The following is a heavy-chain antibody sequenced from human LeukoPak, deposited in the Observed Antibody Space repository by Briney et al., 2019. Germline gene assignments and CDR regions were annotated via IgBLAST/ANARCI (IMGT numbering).Heavy chain of an antibody. J-gene: IGHJ4*02. Sequence: SETLSLTCTVSGGSISSYYWSWIRQPPGKGLEWIGYIYYSGSTNYNPSLKSRVTISVDTFKNQFSLKLSSVTAADTAVYYCARVGSSTNGEIDYWGQGTLVTVSS. D-gene: IGHD2-2*01. CDR2: IYYSGST. CDR3: ARVGSSTNGEIDY. CDR1: GGSISSYY. V-gene: IGHV4-59*01.